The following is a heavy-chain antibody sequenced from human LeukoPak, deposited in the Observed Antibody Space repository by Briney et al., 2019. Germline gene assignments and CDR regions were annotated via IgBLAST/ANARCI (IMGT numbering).Heavy chain of an antibody. Sequence: GGSLRLSCAASGFTFSSYWMHWVRQAPGKGLVWVSRINSDGSSTSYADSVKGRFTISRDNSKNTLYLQMNSLRAEDTAVYYCARDFGIAVLDYWGQGTLVTVSS. J-gene: IGHJ4*02. D-gene: IGHD6-19*01. V-gene: IGHV3-74*01. CDR2: INSDGSST. CDR1: GFTFSSYW. CDR3: ARDFGIAVLDY.